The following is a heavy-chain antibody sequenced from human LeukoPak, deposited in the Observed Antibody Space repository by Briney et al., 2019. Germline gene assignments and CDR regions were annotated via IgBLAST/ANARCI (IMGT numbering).Heavy chain of an antibody. Sequence: PSETLSLTCTVSGDSISSYYWSWIRQPPGKGLEWIGYIYTSGGTNYIPSLKGRVTISIDTSKNQFSLKLSSVTAADSAVYYCARDRPETYGMDVWGQGTTVTVSS. CDR1: GDSISSYY. J-gene: IGHJ6*02. V-gene: IGHV4-4*09. CDR2: IYTSGGT. D-gene: IGHD6-6*01. CDR3: ARDRPETYGMDV.